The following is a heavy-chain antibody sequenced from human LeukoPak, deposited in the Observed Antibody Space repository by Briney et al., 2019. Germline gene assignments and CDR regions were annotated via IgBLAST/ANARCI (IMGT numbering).Heavy chain of an antibody. J-gene: IGHJ4*02. V-gene: IGHV4-4*07. Sequence: PSETLSLTCTVSGGSIRSYYWSWIRQPAGKGLESIGRIYSSGTTNYNPSLKSRVTMSVDMSTNQFSLRLNSVTAADTAIYYCARDGYTASYYSLDYWGQGILVTVSS. CDR2: IYSSGTT. CDR3: ARDGYTASYYSLDY. CDR1: GGSIRSYY. D-gene: IGHD1-26*01.